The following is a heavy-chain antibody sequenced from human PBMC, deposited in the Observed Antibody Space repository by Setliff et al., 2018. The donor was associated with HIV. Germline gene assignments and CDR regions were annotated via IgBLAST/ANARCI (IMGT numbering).Heavy chain of an antibody. J-gene: IGHJ4*02. D-gene: IGHD3-3*01. CDR1: GGSIRSNN. CDR2: IYYTGST. Sequence: PSQTLSLTCTVSGGSIRSNNWSWLRQTPGKGLDWIGYIYYTGSTNYNPSLKSRVTISIDTSKNQFSLKLSYVTAADTAVYYCARECDWSGFFDYWGQGTLFTVSS. V-gene: IGHV4-59*01. CDR3: ARECDWSGFFDY.